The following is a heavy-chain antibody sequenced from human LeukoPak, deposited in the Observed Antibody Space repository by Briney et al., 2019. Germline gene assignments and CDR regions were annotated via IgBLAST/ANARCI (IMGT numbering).Heavy chain of an antibody. CDR2: IYYSGST. V-gene: IGHV4-59*08. Sequence: SETLSLTCTVSGGSISSYYWSWIRQPPGKGLEWIGYIYYSGSTNYNPSLKSRVTISVDTSKNQFSLKLSSVTAADTAVYYCARLGSSWYWDYYYYYMDVWGKGTTVTISS. D-gene: IGHD6-13*01. CDR3: ARLGSSWYWDYYYYYMDV. CDR1: GGSISSYY. J-gene: IGHJ6*03.